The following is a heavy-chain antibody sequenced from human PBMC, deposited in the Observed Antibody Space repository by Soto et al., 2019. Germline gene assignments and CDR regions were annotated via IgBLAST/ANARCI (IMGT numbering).Heavy chain of an antibody. CDR1: GGSLSSYY. J-gene: IGHJ2*01. CDR2: IYYSGST. D-gene: IGHD6-6*01. CDR3: ARQGDLASRWYFDL. Sequence: QVQLQESGPGLVKPSETLSLTCTVSGGSLSSYYWSWIRQPPGKGLEWIGYIYYSGSTNYNPSLKSRVTISVDTSKNQFSLKLSSVTAADTAVYYCARQGDLASRWYFDLWGRGTLVTVSS. V-gene: IGHV4-59*08.